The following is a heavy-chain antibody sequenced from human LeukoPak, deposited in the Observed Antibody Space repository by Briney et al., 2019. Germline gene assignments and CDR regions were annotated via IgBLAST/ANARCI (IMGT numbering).Heavy chain of an antibody. D-gene: IGHD1-26*01. J-gene: IGHJ4*02. CDR3: ARDRIRGSYYDFDY. Sequence: ASVKVSCKASGYTFTGYYMHWVRQAPGQGLEWMGWINPNSGGTNYAQKFQGWVTMTRDTSISTAYMELSRLRSDDTAMYYCARDRIRGSYYDFDYWGQGTLVTVSS. V-gene: IGHV1-2*04. CDR1: GYTFTGYY. CDR2: INPNSGGT.